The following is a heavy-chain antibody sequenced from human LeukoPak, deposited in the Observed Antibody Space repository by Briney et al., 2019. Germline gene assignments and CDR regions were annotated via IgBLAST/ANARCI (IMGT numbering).Heavy chain of an antibody. CDR1: GGSINYYY. CDR3: ARDLGGIYFDY. D-gene: IGHD1-26*01. Sequence: SETLSLTCTVSGGSINYYYWNWIRQPPGKGLEWIGYIHSSGNTRYNPSLRSRVTMSVETSKNQFSLRLTSVTPADTAVYYCARDLGGIYFDYWGQGTLVTVSS. CDR2: IHSSGNT. J-gene: IGHJ4*02. V-gene: IGHV4-59*01.